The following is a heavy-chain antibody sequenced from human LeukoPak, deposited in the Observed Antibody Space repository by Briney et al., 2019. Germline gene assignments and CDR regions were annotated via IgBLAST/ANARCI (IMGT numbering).Heavy chain of an antibody. CDR3: ARGSLPAAMEPDLTY. CDR2: INPNSGGT. V-gene: IGHV1-2*04. J-gene: IGHJ4*02. Sequence: GASVKVSCKASGYTFTGYYMHWVRQAPGQGLEWMGWINPNSGGTNYAQKFQGWVTMTRDTSISTAYMELSRLRSDDTAVYYCARGSLPAAMEPDLTYWGQGTLVTVS. CDR1: GYTFTGYY. D-gene: IGHD2-2*01.